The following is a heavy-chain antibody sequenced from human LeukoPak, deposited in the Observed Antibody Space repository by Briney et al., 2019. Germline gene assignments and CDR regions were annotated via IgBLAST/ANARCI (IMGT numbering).Heavy chain of an antibody. CDR3: AREGTPIAAAGDWFDP. V-gene: IGHV1-2*02. CDR2: INPNSGGT. D-gene: IGHD6-13*01. Sequence: ASVKVSCKASGYTFTGYYMHWVRQAPGQGLEWMGWINPNSGGTNYAQKFQGRVTMTRDTSISTAYMELSRLRSDDTAVYYCAREGTPIAAAGDWFDPWGQGTLVTVSS. CDR1: GYTFTGYY. J-gene: IGHJ5*02.